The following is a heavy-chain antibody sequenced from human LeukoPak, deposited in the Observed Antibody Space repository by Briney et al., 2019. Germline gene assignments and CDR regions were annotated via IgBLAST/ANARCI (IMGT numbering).Heavy chain of an antibody. CDR3: ARGHCSGGSCPWDYFDY. J-gene: IGHJ4*02. CDR2: ISYRGNT. Sequence: SDTLSLTCAVSGDSVSRSNWWGWVRQPPGKGLEWIGFISYRGNTHYNPSLKSRVTVSVDTSKNQFSLRLSSVTAVGTAVYYCARGHCSGGSCPWDYFDYWGQGTLVTVSS. D-gene: IGHD2-15*01. V-gene: IGHV4-28*01. CDR1: GDSVSRSNW.